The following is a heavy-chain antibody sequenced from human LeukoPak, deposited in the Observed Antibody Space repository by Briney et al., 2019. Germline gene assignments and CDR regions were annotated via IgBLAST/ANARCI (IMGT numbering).Heavy chain of an antibody. CDR1: GGSITSSSYY. J-gene: IGHJ4*02. V-gene: IGHV4-39*01. D-gene: IGHD2-8*01. CDR3: ARARSRLYHFDY. CDR2: IYYTGST. Sequence: SSETLSLTCTVSGGSITSSSYYWGWIRQPPGKGLEWIGSIYYTGSTFYNPPLKSRVTISVDTSKNQFSMKLSSVTAADTAVYFCARARSRLYHFDYWGQGTLVTVSS.